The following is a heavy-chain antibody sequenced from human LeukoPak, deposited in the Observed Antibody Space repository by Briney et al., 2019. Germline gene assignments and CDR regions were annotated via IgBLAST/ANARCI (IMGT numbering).Heavy chain of an antibody. CDR3: ARGRLGGSGSYYNVLDY. V-gene: IGHV4-59*01. CDR2: ISYSGST. D-gene: IGHD3-10*01. Sequence: PSETLSLTCIVSGGXISSYYCSWIRQPPGKGLEWVGYISYSGSTNYNPSLKSRVTISVDTSRNQFSLKLSSVTAADTAVYYCARGRLGGSGSYYNVLDYWGQGTLVTVSS. J-gene: IGHJ4*02. CDR1: GGXISSYY.